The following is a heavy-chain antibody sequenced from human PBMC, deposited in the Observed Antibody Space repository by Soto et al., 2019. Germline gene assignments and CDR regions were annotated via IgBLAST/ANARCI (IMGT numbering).Heavy chain of an antibody. J-gene: IGHJ6*02. Sequence: VKVSWKASGYTFTRSGISWVRQAPGQGLEWMRWISTYNGDTNYAQTFQGRVTMTTDTSTSTVHMEVRSLRSDDTAVYYCAREGVAPYYYYGMDVWGQGTPVTAP. D-gene: IGHD5-12*01. CDR1: GYTFTRSG. CDR2: ISTYNGDT. CDR3: AREGVAPYYYYGMDV. V-gene: IGHV1-18*01.